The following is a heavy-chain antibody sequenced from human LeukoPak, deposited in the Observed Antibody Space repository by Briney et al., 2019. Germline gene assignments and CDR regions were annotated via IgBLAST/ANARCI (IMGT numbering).Heavy chain of an antibody. CDR3: ARVTSLSSTIFIPSRSYRAFDI. V-gene: IGHV4-34*01. D-gene: IGHD3-3*01. J-gene: IGHJ3*02. CDR2: INHSGST. CDR1: GGSFSGYY. Sequence: PSETLSLTCAVYGGSFSGYYWSWIRQPPGKGLEWIGEINHSGSTNYNPSLKSRVTISVDTSKNQFSLKLSSVTAADTAVYYCARVTSLSSTIFIPSRSYRAFDIWGQGTMVTVSS.